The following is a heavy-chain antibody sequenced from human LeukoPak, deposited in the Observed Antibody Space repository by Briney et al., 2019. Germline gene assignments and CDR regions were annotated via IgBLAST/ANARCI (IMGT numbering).Heavy chain of an antibody. CDR3: AKLGDYGY. Sequence: GGSLRLSCAASGFTFNNYGMHWVRQAPGKGLEWVSTISNSGGSTYYADSVKGRFIISRDNSKNTLYLQMNSLRGEDTAAYYCAKLGDYGYWGQGTLVTVYS. D-gene: IGHD4-17*01. V-gene: IGHV3-23*01. CDR2: ISNSGGST. J-gene: IGHJ4*02. CDR1: GFTFNNYG.